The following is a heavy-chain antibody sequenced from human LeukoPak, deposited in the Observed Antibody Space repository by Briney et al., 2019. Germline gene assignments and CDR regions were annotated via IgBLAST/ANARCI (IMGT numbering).Heavy chain of an antibody. Sequence: SETLSLTCAVSGGSFSSHDWSWIRQPPGKGLEWVGDIYYSGSTNYNPSLKSRVTISADPSKNQFSLKLSSVTAADTAVYYCAREQWELLSIGATPIWSQATIVSLPS. CDR2: IYYSGST. V-gene: IGHV4-59*11. J-gene: IGHJ3*02. CDR3: AREQWELLSIGATPI. CDR1: GGSFSSHD. D-gene: IGHD1-26*01.